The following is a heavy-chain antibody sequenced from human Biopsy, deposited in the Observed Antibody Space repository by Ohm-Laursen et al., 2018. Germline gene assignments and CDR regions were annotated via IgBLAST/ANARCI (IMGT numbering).Heavy chain of an antibody. J-gene: IGHJ6*02. Sequence: SSVKVSCNASGGAFTNYAINWVRQAPGHGLEWMGGIITVSETAGYAERFQGRVTITADVTTTTAYMDLSGLRSEDTAVYYCVAYPSSGFFENNDDFAMDVWGQGTNGHCLL. D-gene: IGHD6-19*01. CDR2: IITVSETA. CDR3: VAYPSSGFFENNDDFAMDV. V-gene: IGHV1-69*01. CDR1: GGAFTNYA.